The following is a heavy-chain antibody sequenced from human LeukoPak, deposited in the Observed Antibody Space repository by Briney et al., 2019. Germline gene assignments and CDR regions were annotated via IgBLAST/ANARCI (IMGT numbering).Heavy chain of an antibody. V-gene: IGHV4-4*07. CDR1: GGSISSYY. Sequence: PSETLSLTCTVSGGSISSYYWSWIRQPAGKGLEWIGRIYTSGSTNYNPSLKSRVTMSVDTSKNQFSLKLSSVTAADTAVYYRARGTIAVAVIGVYYYYYYMDVWGKGTTVTVSS. CDR2: IYTSGST. J-gene: IGHJ6*03. D-gene: IGHD6-19*01. CDR3: ARGTIAVAVIGVYYYYYYMDV.